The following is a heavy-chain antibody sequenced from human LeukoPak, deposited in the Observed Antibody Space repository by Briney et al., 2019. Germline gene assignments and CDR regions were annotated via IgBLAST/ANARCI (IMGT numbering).Heavy chain of an antibody. CDR1: GLRCSSYA. V-gene: IGHV3-23*01. D-gene: IGHD2-15*01. J-gene: IGHJ4*02. Sequence: GVSLRLSCAASGLRCSSYAMSWVRKAPGEGLEWVSVISGNGGSTDYADAVKGRFTSSRDNSKNTLFLQMNTLRAEDAAVYYCTKSVAGRLDYWGQGTLVTVSS. CDR2: ISGNGGST. CDR3: TKSVAGRLDY.